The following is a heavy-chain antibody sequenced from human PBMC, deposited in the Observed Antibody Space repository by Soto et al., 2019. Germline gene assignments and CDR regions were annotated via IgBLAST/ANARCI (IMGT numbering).Heavy chain of an antibody. V-gene: IGHV3-15*01. D-gene: IGHD4-17*01. CDR3: TTDPGDYEDF. CDR1: GITFTNAW. CDR2: IKNKADGGAA. Sequence: EVQLVESGGDLVKPGGCLRLSCEASGITFTNAWMSWFRQAPGKGLEWVGRIKNKADGGAADYAARVRGRFTISRDDSANTLFLQMNSLETEDTAVYYCTTDPGDYEDFWGRGTLVTVSS. J-gene: IGHJ4*02.